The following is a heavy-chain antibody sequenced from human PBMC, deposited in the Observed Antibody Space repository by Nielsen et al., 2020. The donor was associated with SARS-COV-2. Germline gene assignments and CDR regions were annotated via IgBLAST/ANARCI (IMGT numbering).Heavy chain of an antibody. D-gene: IGHD3-22*01. J-gene: IGHJ4*02. CDR2: IYYSGST. V-gene: IGHV4-31*03. Sequence: SETLSLTCTVSGGSISSGGYYWSWIRQHPGKGLEWIGYIYYSGSTYYNPSLKSRVTISVDTSKNQFSLKLSSVTAADTAVYYCARRPGHYFDSGGYFYSYYFDYWGQGILVTVSS. CDR1: GGSISSGGYY. CDR3: ARRPGHYFDSGGYFYSYYFDY.